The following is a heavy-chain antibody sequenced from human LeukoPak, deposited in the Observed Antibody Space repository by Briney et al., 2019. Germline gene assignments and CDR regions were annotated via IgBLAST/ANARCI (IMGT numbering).Heavy chain of an antibody. J-gene: IGHJ5*02. Sequence: GGSLRLSCATSGFTFSNAWMDWVRQAPGKGLEWVGRIRSNSDGGTIDYAAPVKGRFALSRDDSKNTLYLQMNSLQTEDTAVYYCATDFYDTTWGQGTLVTVSS. CDR3: ATDFYDTT. V-gene: IGHV3-15*07. CDR1: GFTFSNAW. CDR2: IRSNSDGGTI. D-gene: IGHD3-22*01.